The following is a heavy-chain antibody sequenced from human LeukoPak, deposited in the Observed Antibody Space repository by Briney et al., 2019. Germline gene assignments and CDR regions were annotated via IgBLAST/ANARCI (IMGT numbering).Heavy chain of an antibody. CDR1: GFTLHNYA. D-gene: IGHD6-13*01. CDR2: ISSSSSYI. Sequence: GGSLRLSCAASGFTLHNYALTWVRQPPGKGLEWVSSISSSSSYIYYADSVKGRFTISRDNAKNSLYLQMNSLRAEDTAVYYCARVYSSSWYPGYYYMDVWGKGTTVTVSS. CDR3: ARVYSSSWYPGYYYMDV. V-gene: IGHV3-21*01. J-gene: IGHJ6*03.